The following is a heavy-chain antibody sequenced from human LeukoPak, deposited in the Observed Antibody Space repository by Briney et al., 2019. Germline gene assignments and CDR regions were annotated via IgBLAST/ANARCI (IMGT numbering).Heavy chain of an antibody. Sequence: GGSLRLSCAVSGFTFSFYWMTWVRQAPGKGLEWVANMNQDGSAIYYVGSVKGRFTISRDNSKNTLYLQMNSLRAEDTAVYYCAKESSGWYPGYFDYWGQGTLVTVSS. CDR2: MNQDGSAI. V-gene: IGHV3-7*03. J-gene: IGHJ4*02. CDR3: AKESSGWYPGYFDY. CDR1: GFTFSFYW. D-gene: IGHD6-19*01.